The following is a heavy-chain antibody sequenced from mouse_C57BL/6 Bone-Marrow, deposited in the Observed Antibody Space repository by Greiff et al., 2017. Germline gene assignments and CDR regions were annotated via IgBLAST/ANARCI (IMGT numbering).Heavy chain of an antibody. CDR1: GYTFTDYY. J-gene: IGHJ3*01. CDR2: IYPGSGYT. Sequence: VQLQQSGAELVRPGASVKLSCKASGYTFTDYYINWVKQRPGQGLEWIARIYPGSGYTDYNEKFTGKATLTAAKSSSTAYMQLSSLTSEDSAVYFCASGDTTVVAKTGWFAYWGQGALVTVAA. V-gene: IGHV1-76*01. D-gene: IGHD1-1*01. CDR3: ASGDTTVVAKTGWFAY.